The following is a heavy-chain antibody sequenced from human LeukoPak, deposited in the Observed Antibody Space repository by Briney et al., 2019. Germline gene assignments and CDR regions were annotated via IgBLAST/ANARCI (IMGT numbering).Heavy chain of an antibody. CDR1: GFTFSSYS. J-gene: IGHJ3*02. CDR2: ISSSSSYI. CDR3: ARDQWLVAAFDI. V-gene: IGHV3-21*04. Sequence: GGSLRLSCAASGFTFSSYSMNWVRQAPGKGLELVSSISSSSSYIYYADSVKGRFTISRDNAKNSLFLQMNSLRAEDTAVYYCARDQWLVAAFDIWGQGTMVTVSS. D-gene: IGHD3-22*01.